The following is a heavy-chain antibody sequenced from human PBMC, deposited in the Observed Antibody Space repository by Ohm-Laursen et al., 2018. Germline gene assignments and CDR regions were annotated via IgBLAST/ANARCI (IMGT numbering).Heavy chain of an antibody. CDR1: GFTFSSYS. CDR2: ISSSSSYI. D-gene: IGHD1-26*01. V-gene: IGHV3-21*01. J-gene: IGHJ6*02. CDR3: ARVRRELRSYYYYYGMDV. Sequence: GSLRLSCSASGFTFSSYSMNWVRQAPGKGLEWVSSISSSSSYIYYADSVKGRFTISRDNAKNSLYLQMNRLRAEDTAVYYCARVRRELRSYYYYYGMDVWGQGTTVTVSS.